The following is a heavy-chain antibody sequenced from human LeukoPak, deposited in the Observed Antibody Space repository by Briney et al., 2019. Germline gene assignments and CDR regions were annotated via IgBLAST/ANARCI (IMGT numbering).Heavy chain of an antibody. CDR3: ASTGGDRVGY. Sequence: PGGSLRLSCAASGFTYSSYSMDWVRQAPGKGLEWVSVIYSDGSTYYADSVKGRFTISRDNSKNTLYLQMNNLRAEDTAVYYCASTGGDRVGYWGQGTLVTVSS. J-gene: IGHJ4*02. V-gene: IGHV3-53*01. D-gene: IGHD1-14*01. CDR1: GFTYSSYS. CDR2: IYSDGST.